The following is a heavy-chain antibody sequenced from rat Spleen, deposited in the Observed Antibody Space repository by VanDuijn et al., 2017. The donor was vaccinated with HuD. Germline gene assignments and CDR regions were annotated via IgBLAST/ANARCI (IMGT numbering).Heavy chain of an antibody. CDR3: ARWDYYDGTYGVMDA. CDR1: FYSITSSYR. J-gene: IGHJ4*01. Sequence: EVQLQESGPGLVKPSQSLSLTCSVTFYSITSSYRWSWVRKFLGNKLEWMGYINGAGSTNYNPSLKSRISITRDTSKNQVFLQVNSVTTEDTATYYCARWDYYDGTYGVMDAWGQGASVTVSS. CDR2: INGAGST. V-gene: IGHV3-3*01. D-gene: IGHD1-12*02.